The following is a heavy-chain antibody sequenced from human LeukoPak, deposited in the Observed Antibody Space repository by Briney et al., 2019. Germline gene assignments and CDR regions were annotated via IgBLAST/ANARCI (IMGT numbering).Heavy chain of an antibody. D-gene: IGHD2-2*01. CDR3: ARLGYCSGTSCYATSHFDY. CDR1: GYTFTSYY. Sequence: ASVTVSFTASGYTFTSYYMHWVRQAPGQGLEWMGMINPSGGTTSYAQKFQGRVTMTRDTSTSTVDMELSSLRSEDTAVYYCARLGYCSGTSCYATSHFDYWGQGTLVTVSS. V-gene: IGHV1-46*01. J-gene: IGHJ4*02. CDR2: INPSGGTT.